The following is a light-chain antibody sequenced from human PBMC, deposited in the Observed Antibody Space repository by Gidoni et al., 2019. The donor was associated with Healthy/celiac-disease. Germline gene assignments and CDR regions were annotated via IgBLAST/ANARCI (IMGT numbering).Light chain of an antibody. V-gene: IGKV1-27*01. CDR3: QKYKSAPLT. CDR2: AAS. Sequence: DIQMTQSPSSLSASVGDRVTITCRASQRISNYLAWYQQKPGKVPKLLIYAASTLQSGVPSRLSGSGSGTDFTITISSLQPEDVATYYCQKYKSAPLTFGGGTKVEIK. CDR1: QRISNY. J-gene: IGKJ4*01.